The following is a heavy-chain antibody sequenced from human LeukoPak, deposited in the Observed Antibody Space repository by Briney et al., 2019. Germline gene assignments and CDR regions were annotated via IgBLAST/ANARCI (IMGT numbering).Heavy chain of an antibody. CDR3: VVNPCGGDCYFDF. CDR2: ISGSGGST. Sequence: GGSLRLSCAASGFTFSSYAMSWVRQAPGKGLEWVSAISGSGGSTYYADSVKGRFTISRDNSKNTLYLQMNSLRAEDTAVYYCVVNPCGGDCYFDFWGQGTLVTVSS. V-gene: IGHV3-23*01. J-gene: IGHJ4*02. CDR1: GFTFSSYA. D-gene: IGHD2-21*02.